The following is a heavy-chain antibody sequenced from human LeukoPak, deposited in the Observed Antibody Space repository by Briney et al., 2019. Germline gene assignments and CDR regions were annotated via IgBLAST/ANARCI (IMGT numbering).Heavy chain of an antibody. CDR2: ITTSSDDT. Sequence: GGSLRLSCAASGFTFSSHDMDWVRQAPGKGLEWISHITTSSDDTHYADSVKGRFIISRDNVKDSLYLQMNSLRAEDTAVYYCARGQSYGWFDPWGQGTLVTVSS. J-gene: IGHJ5*02. CDR3: ARGQSYGWFDP. V-gene: IGHV3-21*05. CDR1: GFTFSSHD. D-gene: IGHD5-18*01.